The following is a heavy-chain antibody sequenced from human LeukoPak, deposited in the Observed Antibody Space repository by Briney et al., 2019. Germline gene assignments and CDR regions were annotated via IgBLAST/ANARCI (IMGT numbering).Heavy chain of an antibody. D-gene: IGHD3-10*01. Sequence: PGGSLRLSCAASGFTVSSNYMSWVRQAPGKGLEWVSFIYSGGSTYYADSVKGRFTISRDNSKNTLYLQMNSLRAEDTAVYYCARDLNFRDYGMDAWGQGTTVTVSS. CDR1: GFTVSSNY. CDR2: IYSGGST. V-gene: IGHV3-66*01. J-gene: IGHJ6*02. CDR3: ARDLNFRDYGMDA.